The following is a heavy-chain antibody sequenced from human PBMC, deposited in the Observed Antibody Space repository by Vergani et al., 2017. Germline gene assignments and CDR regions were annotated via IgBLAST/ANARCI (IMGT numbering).Heavy chain of an antibody. D-gene: IGHD6-13*01. V-gene: IGHV1-69*09. CDR3: ARDGAAAGRWFDP. Sequence: QVQLVQSGAEVKKPGSSVKVSCKASGGTFSSYAISWVRQAPGQGLEWMGRIIPILGIANYAQKLQGRVTITADKSTSTAYMELSSLRSEDTAVYYCARDGAAAGRWFDPWGQGTLVTVSS. J-gene: IGHJ5*02. CDR1: GGTFSSYA. CDR2: IIPILGIA.